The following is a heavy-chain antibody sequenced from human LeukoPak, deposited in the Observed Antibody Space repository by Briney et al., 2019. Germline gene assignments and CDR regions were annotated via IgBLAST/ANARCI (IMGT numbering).Heavy chain of an antibody. Sequence: SETLSLTCTVSGGSISSGGYYWSWIRQPPGKGLEWIGYIYHSGSTYYNPSLKSRVTISVDRSKNQFSLKLSSVTAADTAVYYCARQCGGDCSDHFDYWGQGTLVTVSS. J-gene: IGHJ4*02. CDR2: IYHSGST. CDR3: ARQCGGDCSDHFDY. CDR1: GGSISSGGYY. V-gene: IGHV4-30-2*01. D-gene: IGHD2-21*01.